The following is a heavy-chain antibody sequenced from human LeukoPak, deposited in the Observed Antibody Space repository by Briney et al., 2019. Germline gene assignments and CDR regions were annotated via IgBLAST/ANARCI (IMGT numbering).Heavy chain of an antibody. CDR2: IYFSGAT. D-gene: IGHD2-2*01. Sequence: SETLSLTCTVSGGSISRYYWSWIRQPPGKGLEWIGYIYFSGATNYNPSLKSRVTISVDTSKNQFSLKLSSVTAADTAVYYCARNSTLFGMDVWGKGTTVTVSS. CDR1: GGSISRYY. J-gene: IGHJ6*03. V-gene: IGHV4-59*01. CDR3: ARNSTLFGMDV.